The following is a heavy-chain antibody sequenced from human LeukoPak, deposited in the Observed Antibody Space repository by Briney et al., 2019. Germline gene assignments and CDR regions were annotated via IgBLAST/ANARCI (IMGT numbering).Heavy chain of an antibody. D-gene: IGHD6-19*01. CDR3: ARRRKGIAVAGTIG. CDR2: IDPSDSYT. V-gene: IGHV5-10-1*01. CDR1: GYSFTSYW. Sequence: GESLKISGKGSGYSFTSYWISWVRQMPGKGLEWMGRIDPSDSYTNYSPSFQGHVTISADKSISTAYLQWSSLKASDTAMYYCARRRKGIAVAGTIGWGQGTLVTVSS. J-gene: IGHJ4*02.